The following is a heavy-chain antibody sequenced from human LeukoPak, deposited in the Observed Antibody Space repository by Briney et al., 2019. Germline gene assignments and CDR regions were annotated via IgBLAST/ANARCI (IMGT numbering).Heavy chain of an antibody. CDR1: GYTFTSYD. J-gene: IGHJ4*02. Sequence: AASVKVSCKASGYTFTSYDINWVRRATGQGLEWMGWMNPNSGNTGYAQKFQGRVTMTRNTSISTAYMELSSLRSEDTAVYYCARPEMIYGSGSYTDYWGQGTLVTVSS. D-gene: IGHD3-10*01. CDR3: ARPEMIYGSGSYTDY. V-gene: IGHV1-8*01. CDR2: MNPNSGNT.